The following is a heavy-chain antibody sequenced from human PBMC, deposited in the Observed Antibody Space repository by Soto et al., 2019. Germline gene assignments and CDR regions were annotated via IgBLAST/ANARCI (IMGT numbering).Heavy chain of an antibody. CDR1: GGTFSSYA. D-gene: IGHD6-25*01. Sequence: SVKVSCKASGGTFSSYAISWVRQAPGQGLEWTGGIIPIFGTANYAQKFQGRVTITADESTSTAYMELSSLRSEDTAVYYCARGAAPGFFYFDYWGQGTLVTVSS. CDR2: IIPIFGTA. J-gene: IGHJ4*02. CDR3: ARGAAPGFFYFDY. V-gene: IGHV1-69*13.